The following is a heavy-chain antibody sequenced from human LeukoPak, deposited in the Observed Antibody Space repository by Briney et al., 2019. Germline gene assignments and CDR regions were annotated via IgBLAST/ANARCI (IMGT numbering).Heavy chain of an antibody. CDR1: GFNDYY. Sequence: GGSLRLSCAASGFNDYYMSWVRQAPGKGLEWTSYISSNGRTMYYADSVKGRFTISRDNSKNSLYLQMNSLRAEDTAMYYCARGSFMFDPWGQGTLVTVSS. CDR3: ARGSFMFDP. D-gene: IGHD3-10*01. V-gene: IGHV3-11*04. CDR2: ISSNGRTM. J-gene: IGHJ5*02.